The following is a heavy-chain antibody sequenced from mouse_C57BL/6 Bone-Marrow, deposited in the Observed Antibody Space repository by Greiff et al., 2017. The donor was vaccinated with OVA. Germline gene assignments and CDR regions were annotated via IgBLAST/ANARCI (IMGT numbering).Heavy chain of an antibody. D-gene: IGHD2-5*01. V-gene: IGHV2-5*01. CDR1: GFSLTSYG. CDR2: ICRGGST. Sequence: VQLQESGPGLVQPSQSLSITCTVSGFSLTSYGVHWVRQSPGKGLEWLGVICRGGSTDYNAAFMSRLSITKENSKSQVCFKMNSLQADDTAIYYCAKYSTYYAMDYWGQGTSVTVSS. J-gene: IGHJ4*01. CDR3: AKYSTYYAMDY.